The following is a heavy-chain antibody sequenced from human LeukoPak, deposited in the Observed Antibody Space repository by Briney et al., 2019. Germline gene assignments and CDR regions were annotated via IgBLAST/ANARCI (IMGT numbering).Heavy chain of an antibody. J-gene: IGHJ3*02. D-gene: IGHD6-13*01. V-gene: IGHV3-30*04. CDR3: ARPPLAAPDDAFDI. Sequence: GGSLRLSCAVSGFTFSSYAMHWVRQAPGKGLEWVAVISYDGSNKYYADSVKGRFTISRDNSKNTLYLQMNSLRAEDTAVYYCARPPLAAPDDAFDIWGQGTMVTVSS. CDR2: ISYDGSNK. CDR1: GFTFSSYA.